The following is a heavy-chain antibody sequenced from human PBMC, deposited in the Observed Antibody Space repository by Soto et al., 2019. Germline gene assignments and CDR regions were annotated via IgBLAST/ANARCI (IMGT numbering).Heavy chain of an antibody. CDR1: GFTFSSYA. CDR3: AKDGYYYDSSGYYPSDLFDY. Sequence: GGSLRLSCAASGFTFSSYAMSWVRQAPGKGLEWVSAISGSGGSTYYADSVKGRFTISRDNSKNTLYLQMNSLRAEDTAVYYCAKDGYYYDSSGYYPSDLFDYWGQGTLVTVSS. D-gene: IGHD3-22*01. J-gene: IGHJ4*02. CDR2: ISGSGGST. V-gene: IGHV3-23*01.